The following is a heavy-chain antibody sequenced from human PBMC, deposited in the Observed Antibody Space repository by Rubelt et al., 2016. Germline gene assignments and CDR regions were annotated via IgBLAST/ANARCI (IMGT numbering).Heavy chain of an antibody. V-gene: IGHV3-30*03. Sequence: VQLLESGGGLGQPGGSLRLSCEASGFTFTTYGMHWVRQAPGKGLEWVAVISYDGSNYYYADSVMGRFTISRDNSKNTLYMQMNGLRVEDTAVYYCASQDQMSPGDYWGQGTLVTVSS. CDR1: GFTFTTYG. CDR2: ISYDGSNY. CDR3: ASQDQMSPGDY. J-gene: IGHJ4*02. D-gene: IGHD2-2*01.